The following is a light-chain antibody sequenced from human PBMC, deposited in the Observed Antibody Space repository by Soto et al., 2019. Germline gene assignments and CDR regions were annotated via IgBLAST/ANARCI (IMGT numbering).Light chain of an antibody. V-gene: IGLV2-14*01. J-gene: IGLJ3*02. CDR2: EVS. CDR3: SSFTSRDTLV. CDR1: NNDVGAYTY. Sequence: QSALTQPASVSGSPGQSITISCTGTNNDVGAYTYVSWYQQHPGKAPRLIIYEVSDRPSGVSDRFSGSKSGNTASLVISGLQAEDEADYYCSSFTSRDTLVFGGGTKLTVL.